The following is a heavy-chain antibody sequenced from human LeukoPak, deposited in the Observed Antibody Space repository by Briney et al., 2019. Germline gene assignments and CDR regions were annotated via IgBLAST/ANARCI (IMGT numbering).Heavy chain of an antibody. CDR2: ISSSGSTI. CDR1: GFTFSSYA. V-gene: IGHV3-21*04. CDR3: ARGRQGGYFDY. Sequence: GGSLRLSCAASGFTFSSYAMSWVRQAPGKGLEWVSAISSSGSTIYYADSVKGRFTISRDNAKNSLYLQMNSLRAEDTAVYYCARGRQGGYFDYWGQGTLVTVSS. J-gene: IGHJ4*02.